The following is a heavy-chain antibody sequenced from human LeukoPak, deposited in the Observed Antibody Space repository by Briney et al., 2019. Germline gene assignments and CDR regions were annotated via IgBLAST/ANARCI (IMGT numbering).Heavy chain of an antibody. D-gene: IGHD3-22*01. CDR3: ARAEYYYDSSGYNFDY. J-gene: IGHJ4*02. V-gene: IGHV1-46*01. CDR2: INPSGGST. CDR1: GYTFTSYY. Sequence: ASVKVSCKASGYTFTSYYMHWVRQAPGQGLEWMGIINPSGGSTSYAQKFQGRVTMTRDMSTSTVYMELSSLRSEDTAVYYCARAEYYYDSSGYNFDYWGQGTLVTVSS.